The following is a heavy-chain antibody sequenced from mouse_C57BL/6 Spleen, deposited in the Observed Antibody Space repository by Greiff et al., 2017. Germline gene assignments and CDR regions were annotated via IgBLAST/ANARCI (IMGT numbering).Heavy chain of an antibody. Sequence: QVQLQQPGAELVKPGASVKLSCKASGYTFTSYWMQWVKQRPGQGLEWIGEIDPSDSYTNYNQKFKGKATLTVDTSSSTAYMQLSSLTSEDSAVYYRAKRGATGDYWGQGTTLTVSS. CDR3: AKRGATGDY. V-gene: IGHV1-50*01. D-gene: IGHD3-1*01. J-gene: IGHJ2*01. CDR1: GYTFTSYW. CDR2: IDPSDSYT.